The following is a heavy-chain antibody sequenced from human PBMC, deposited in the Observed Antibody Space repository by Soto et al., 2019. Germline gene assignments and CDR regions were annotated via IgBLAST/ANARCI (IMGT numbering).Heavy chain of an antibody. CDR2: ISGSGGST. J-gene: IGHJ4*02. D-gene: IGHD3-3*01. V-gene: IGHV3-23*01. CDR3: ANLPEREIQYYDFWSGYSDY. Sequence: GGSLRLSCAASGFTFSSYAMSWVRQAPGKGLEWVSAISGSGGSTYYADSVKGRFTISRDNSKNTLYLQMNSLRAEDTAVYYCANLPEREIQYYDFWSGYSDYWGQGTLVTVSS. CDR1: GFTFSSYA.